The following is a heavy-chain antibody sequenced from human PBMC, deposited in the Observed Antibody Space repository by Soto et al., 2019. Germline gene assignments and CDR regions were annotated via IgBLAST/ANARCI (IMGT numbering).Heavy chain of an antibody. Sequence: SLTLSLTCAVAGASISSSNRWHWVRQHPGKGLEWIGEIYHSGTTNYNPSLRSRVTISVDKSKNHFSLKLTSVTAADTAVYYCARGWNWFDPWGLGTLVTVSS. CDR2: IYHSGTT. J-gene: IGHJ5*02. V-gene: IGHV4-4*02. CDR1: GASISSSNR. CDR3: ARGWNWFDP. D-gene: IGHD6-13*01.